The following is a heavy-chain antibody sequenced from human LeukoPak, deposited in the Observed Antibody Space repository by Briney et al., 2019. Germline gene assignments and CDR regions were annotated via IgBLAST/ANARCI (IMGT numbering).Heavy chain of an antibody. D-gene: IGHD5-18*01. CDR3: ARQGGYSYGRFDY. CDR2: IYYSGST. V-gene: IGHV4-59*08. J-gene: IGHJ4*02. Sequence: SETLSLTCTVSGGSISSYYWSWIRQPPGKGLEWIGYIYYSGSTNYNPSLKSRVTISVDTSKTQFSLKLSSVTAADTAVYYCARQGGYSYGRFDYWGQGTLVTVSS. CDR1: GGSISSYY.